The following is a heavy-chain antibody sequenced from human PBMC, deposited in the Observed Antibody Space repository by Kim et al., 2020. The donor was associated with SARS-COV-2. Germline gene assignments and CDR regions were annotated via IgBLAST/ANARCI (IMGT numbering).Heavy chain of an antibody. CDR1: GFTFSSYA. Sequence: GGSLRLSCAASGFTFSSYAMSWVRQAPGKGLEWVSAISGSGGSTYYADSVKGRFTISRDNSKNTLYLQMNSLRAADTAVYYCAKDLWFGEPTQDFDYWGQGTLVTVSS. CDR2: ISGSGGST. J-gene: IGHJ4*02. V-gene: IGHV3-23*01. D-gene: IGHD3-10*01. CDR3: AKDLWFGEPTQDFDY.